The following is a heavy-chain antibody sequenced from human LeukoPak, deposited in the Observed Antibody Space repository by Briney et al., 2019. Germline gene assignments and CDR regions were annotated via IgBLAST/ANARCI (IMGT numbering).Heavy chain of an antibody. CDR2: IYYSGST. CDR3: AAQGGSTSYSY. D-gene: IGHD2-2*01. CDR1: GGSISSYY. J-gene: IGHJ4*02. V-gene: IGHV4-59*08. Sequence: SETLSLTCTVPGGSISSYYWSWIRQPPGKGLEWIGYIYYSGSTNYNPSLKSRVTISVDTSKNQFSLKLSSVTAADTAVYYCAAQGGSTSYSYWGQGTLVTVSS.